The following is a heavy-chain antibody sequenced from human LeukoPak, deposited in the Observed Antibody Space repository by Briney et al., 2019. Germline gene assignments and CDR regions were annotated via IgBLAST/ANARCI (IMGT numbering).Heavy chain of an antibody. V-gene: IGHV1-2*02. Sequence: ASVKVSCKASGYTFTGYYMHWVRQAPGQGLEWMGWINPNSGGTSYAQKFQGRVTMTRDTSISTAYMELSRLRSDDTAVYYCARGGQILNLANYYYYMDVWGKGTTVTVSS. J-gene: IGHJ6*03. CDR1: GYTFTGYY. CDR3: ARGGQILNLANYYYYMDV. CDR2: INPNSGGT. D-gene: IGHD1-14*01.